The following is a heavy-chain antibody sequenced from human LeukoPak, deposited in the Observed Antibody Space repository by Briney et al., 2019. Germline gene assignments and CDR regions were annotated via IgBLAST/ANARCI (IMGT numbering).Heavy chain of an antibody. CDR2: ISGSGGST. Sequence: ETLSLTCTVSGGSISSYYWSWVRQAPGKGLEWVSAISGSGGSTYYADSVKGRFTISRGNSKNTLYLQMNSLRAEDTAVYYCAKDLWGYSYGVFDYWGQGTLVTVSS. CDR1: GGSISSYY. CDR3: AKDLWGYSYGVFDY. J-gene: IGHJ4*02. D-gene: IGHD5-18*01. V-gene: IGHV3-23*01.